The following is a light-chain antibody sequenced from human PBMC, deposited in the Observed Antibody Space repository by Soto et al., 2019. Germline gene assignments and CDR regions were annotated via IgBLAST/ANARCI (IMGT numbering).Light chain of an antibody. J-gene: IGLJ1*01. V-gene: IGLV1-44*01. CDR1: SSNIGDNP. CDR2: IND. Sequence: QSVLTQPPSASGTPGQRVTISCSGSSSNIGDNPVNWYQQVPGAAPKLLIYINDQRPSGVPDRFSGSKSGTSASLAISVLQPEDEADYYCAAWDDSLNALFGTGTKLTVL. CDR3: AAWDDSLNAL.